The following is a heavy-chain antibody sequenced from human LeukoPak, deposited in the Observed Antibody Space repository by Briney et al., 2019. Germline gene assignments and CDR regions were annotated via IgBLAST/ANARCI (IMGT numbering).Heavy chain of an antibody. CDR2: INHSGST. D-gene: IGHD1-14*01. CDR1: GGSFSGYY. CDR3: ASLTQNY. Sequence: PSETLSLTCAVYGGSFSGYYWSWIRQPPGKGLEWIGEINHSGSTNYNPSLKSRVTISLDTSKSQFSLNLRSVTAADAAVYYCASLTQNYWGQGTLVTVSS. V-gene: IGHV4-34*01. J-gene: IGHJ4*02.